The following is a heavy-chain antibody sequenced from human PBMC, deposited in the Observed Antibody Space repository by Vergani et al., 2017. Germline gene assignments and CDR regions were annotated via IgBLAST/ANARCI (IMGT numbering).Heavy chain of an antibody. J-gene: IGHJ4*02. V-gene: IGHV4-34*01. CDR2: INHSGST. Sequence: QVQLQQWGAGLLKPSETLSLTCAVYGGSFSGYYWSWIRQPPGKGLEWIGEINHSGSTNYNPSLKSRVTISVDTSKNQFSLKLSSVTAADTAVYYCARHDTVGYCSGGSCYYYFDYWGQGTLVTVSS. D-gene: IGHD2-15*01. CDR1: GGSFSGYY. CDR3: ARHDTVGYCSGGSCYYYFDY.